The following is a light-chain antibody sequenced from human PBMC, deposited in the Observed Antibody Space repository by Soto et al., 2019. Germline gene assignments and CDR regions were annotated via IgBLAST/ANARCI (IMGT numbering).Light chain of an antibody. J-gene: IGLJ1*01. CDR2: GNG. CDR1: SSSIGAVYE. CDR3: QSYDKRLTAYV. V-gene: IGLV1-40*01. Sequence: QSVLTQPPSVSGSPGQSVTISCSWTSSSIGAVYEVHWYHQLPGTAPKLVVSGNGNRPSGVPDRLSASKSGTSASLAITGLQAEDEGHYYCQSYDKRLTAYVFGTGTKVTVL.